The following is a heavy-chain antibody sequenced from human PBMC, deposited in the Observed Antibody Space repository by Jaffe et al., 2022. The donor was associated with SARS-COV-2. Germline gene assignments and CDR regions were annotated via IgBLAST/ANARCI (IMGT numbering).Heavy chain of an antibody. CDR2: ISGDGGST. D-gene: IGHD3-22*01. J-gene: IGHJ6*02. V-gene: IGHV3-43*02. Sequence: EVQLVESGGGVVQPGGSLRLSCAASGFTFDDYAMHWVRQAPGKGLEWVSLISGDGGSTYYADSVKGRFTISRDNSKNSLYLQMNSLRTEDTALYYCAKEVFHHDSSGYGPLYYYYGMDVWGQGTTVTVSS. CDR3: AKEVFHHDSSGYGPLYYYYGMDV. CDR1: GFTFDDYA.